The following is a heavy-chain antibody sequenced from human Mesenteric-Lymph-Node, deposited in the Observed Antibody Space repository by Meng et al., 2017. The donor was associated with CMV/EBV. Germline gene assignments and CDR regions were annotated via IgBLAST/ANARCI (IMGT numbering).Heavy chain of an antibody. CDR3: ARGGIVVVPAAISAVDY. D-gene: IGHD2-2*01. Sequence: ASVKVSCKASGYTFTSYYMHWVRQAPGQGLEWMGIINPSGGSTSYAQKFQGRVTMTRDTSTSTVYMELSSLRSEDTAVYYCARGGIVVVPAAISAVDYWGQGTLVTVSS. J-gene: IGHJ4*02. CDR1: GYTFTSYY. V-gene: IGHV1-46*01. CDR2: INPSGGST.